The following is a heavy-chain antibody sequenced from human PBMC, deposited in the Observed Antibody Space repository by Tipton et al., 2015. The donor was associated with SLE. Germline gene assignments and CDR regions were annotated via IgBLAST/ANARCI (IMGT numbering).Heavy chain of an antibody. CDR2: IYYDGMT. D-gene: IGHD1-26*01. CDR3: ARLREGYYYYYDMDV. J-gene: IGHJ6*02. CDR1: GGSFSSYY. Sequence: TLSLTCAVSGGSFSSYYWIWIRQSPGKGLEWIGSIYYDGMTYPNPSLKSRVTMSVDTSKNQFSLNLRSVTAADMAVYYCARLREGYYYYYDMDVWGQGTTVTVSS. V-gene: IGHV4-34*11.